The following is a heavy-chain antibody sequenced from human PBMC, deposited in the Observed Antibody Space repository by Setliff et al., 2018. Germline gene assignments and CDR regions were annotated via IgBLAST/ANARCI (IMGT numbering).Heavy chain of an antibody. CDR2: INHSGST. V-gene: IGHV4-34*01. D-gene: IGHD3-16*01. J-gene: IGHJ5*02. CDR1: GGSFSGYY. CDR3: ARHLGEWLDWFDP. Sequence: KTSETLSLTCAVYGGSFSGYYWSWIRQPPGEGLEWIGEINHSGSTNYNPSLKSRVTISVDRSKNQFSLRLNSVTAADTAVYFCARHLGEWLDWFDPWGQGTLVTVS.